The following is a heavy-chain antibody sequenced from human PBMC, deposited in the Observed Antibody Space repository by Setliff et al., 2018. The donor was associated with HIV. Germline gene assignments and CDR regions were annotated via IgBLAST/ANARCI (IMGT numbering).Heavy chain of an antibody. CDR1: GGSISTSY. J-gene: IGHJ3*02. CDR2: IYISGTT. V-gene: IGHV4-4*09. CDR3: AREHCSGGSCNGFDI. Sequence: SETLSLTCTVSGGSISTSYWNWIRQPPGKGLEWIAYIYISGTTNYNPSLKSRGPISLDTSRNQVSLKLGSVTAAYTAMYYCAREHCSGGSCNGFDIWGQVTMVTVSS. D-gene: IGHD2-15*01.